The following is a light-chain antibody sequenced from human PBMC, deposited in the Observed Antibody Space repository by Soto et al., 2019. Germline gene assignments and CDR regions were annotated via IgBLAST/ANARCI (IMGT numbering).Light chain of an antibody. CDR1: QSVSSY. CDR3: QQRSKWPPYT. CDR2: DAS. J-gene: IGKJ2*01. Sequence: EIVLTQSPATLSLSPGERATLSCRASQSVSSYLACYQQKPGQAPRLLIYDASNRATGIPARFSGSGSGTDFTLTISSLEPEDIAVYYCQQRSKWPPYTFGQATKLEIK. V-gene: IGKV3-11*01.